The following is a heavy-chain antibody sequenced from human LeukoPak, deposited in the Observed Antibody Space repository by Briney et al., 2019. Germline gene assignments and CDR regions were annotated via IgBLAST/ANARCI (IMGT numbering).Heavy chain of an antibody. D-gene: IGHD6-19*01. CDR3: AIAVAGLEYFQH. CDR2: INPNSGGT. V-gene: IGHV1-2*04. CDR1: VYTFTGYY. J-gene: IGHJ1*01. Sequence: ASVKVSCKASVYTFTGYYMHWVRQAPGQGLEWMGWINPNSGGTNYAQKFQGWVTMTRDTSISTAYMELSRLRSDDTAVYYCAIAVAGLEYFQHWGQGTLVTVSS.